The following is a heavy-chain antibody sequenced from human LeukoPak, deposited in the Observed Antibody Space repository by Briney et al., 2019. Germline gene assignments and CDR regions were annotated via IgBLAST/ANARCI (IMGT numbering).Heavy chain of an antibody. CDR3: ARGLGYCSGGSCYSGYDYYYYMDV. Sequence: GASVKVSCKASGGTFSSYAISWVRQAPGQGLEWMGGIIPIFGTANYAQKFQGRVTITADKSTSTAYMELSSLRSEDTAVYYCARGLGYCSGGSCYSGYDYYYYMDVWGKGTTVTVSS. CDR1: GGTFSSYA. J-gene: IGHJ6*03. CDR2: IIPIFGTA. V-gene: IGHV1-69*06. D-gene: IGHD2-15*01.